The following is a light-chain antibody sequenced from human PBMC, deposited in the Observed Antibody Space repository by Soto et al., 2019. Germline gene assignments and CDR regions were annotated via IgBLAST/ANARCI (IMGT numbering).Light chain of an antibody. V-gene: IGKV3-11*01. Sequence: EIVLTQSPATLSLSPGERATLSCRASQSVSSYLAWYQQKPGQAPRLLVYDASNRATGIPARFSGSGSGTHFTLTISSLAPEDFAVYDCQRRSSWPLTFGGGTKVEIK. CDR2: DAS. J-gene: IGKJ4*01. CDR1: QSVSSY. CDR3: QRRSSWPLT.